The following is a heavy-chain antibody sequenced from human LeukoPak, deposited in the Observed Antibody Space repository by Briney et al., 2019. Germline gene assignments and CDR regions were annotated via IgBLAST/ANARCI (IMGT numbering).Heavy chain of an antibody. Sequence: ASVKVSCKTSGYTFTGSHLHWVRQVPGQGLEWMGWTNPSTGGTKSAQQFEGRVTMTRDTSNTTGYLELRSLRLDDTATYYCARGGAFCSITTCHEFDHWGQGTLVIVSS. CDR1: GYTFTGSH. CDR2: TNPSTGGT. CDR3: ARGGAFCSITTCHEFDH. D-gene: IGHD2-2*01. V-gene: IGHV1-2*02. J-gene: IGHJ4*02.